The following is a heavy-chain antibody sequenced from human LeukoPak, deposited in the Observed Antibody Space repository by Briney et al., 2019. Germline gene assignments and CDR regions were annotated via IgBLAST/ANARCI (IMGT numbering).Heavy chain of an antibody. Sequence: GGSLRLSCAASGFTFSTYWMSWVRQAPGKGLERVANINQDGSQKRYVDSVQGRFTISRDNTKNSLFLQMNSLRAEDTAVYYCARLKDDVTKLDYWGQGTLVTVSS. CDR2: INQDGSQK. V-gene: IGHV3-7*01. J-gene: IGHJ4*02. D-gene: IGHD2-8*01. CDR3: ARLKDDVTKLDY. CDR1: GFTFSTYW.